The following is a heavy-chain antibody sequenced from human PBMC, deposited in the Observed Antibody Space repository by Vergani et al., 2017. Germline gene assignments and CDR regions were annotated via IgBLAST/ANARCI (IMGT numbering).Heavy chain of an antibody. J-gene: IGHJ4*02. CDR3: AREYSSSVGFLAY. CDR2: IYTSEST. D-gene: IGHD6-6*01. Sequence: QVQLQESGPGVVKPSETLSLTCSVSGGFMPGFYWSWIRQPAGKGLEWIGRIYTSESTNYNPSLKSRVTMSVDTSKNQFSRKLSSVTAADTAVYYFAREYSSSVGFLAYWGQGTLVTVS. CDR1: GGFMPGFY. V-gene: IGHV4-4*07.